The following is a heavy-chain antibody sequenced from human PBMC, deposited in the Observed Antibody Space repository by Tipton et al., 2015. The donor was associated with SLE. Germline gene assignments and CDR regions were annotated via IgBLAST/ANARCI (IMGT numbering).Heavy chain of an antibody. CDR3: AKGVLGGDYFDY. Sequence: SLRISCAASGFTFDDYTMHWVRQAPGKGLEWVSLISWDGGSTYYADSVKGRFTISRDNSKNSLYLQMNSLRTEDTALYYCAKGVLGGDYFDYWGQGTLVTVSS. CDR1: GFTFDDYT. J-gene: IGHJ4*02. D-gene: IGHD4/OR15-4a*01. V-gene: IGHV3-43*01. CDR2: ISWDGGST.